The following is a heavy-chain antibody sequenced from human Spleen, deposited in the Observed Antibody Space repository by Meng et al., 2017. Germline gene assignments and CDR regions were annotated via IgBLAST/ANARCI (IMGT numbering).Heavy chain of an antibody. J-gene: IGHJ4*02. Sequence: GESLKISCAASGFTFSSYGMHWVRQAPGKGLEWEALIWYDGSNTYYADSVKGRFTISRDNAKNSLYLQMNSLRAEDTAVYYCARGRGGYGDLDYWGQGKLVTCSS. CDR2: IWYDGSNT. CDR1: GFTFSSYG. V-gene: IGHV3-33*01. D-gene: IGHD4-17*01. CDR3: ARGRGGYGDLDY.